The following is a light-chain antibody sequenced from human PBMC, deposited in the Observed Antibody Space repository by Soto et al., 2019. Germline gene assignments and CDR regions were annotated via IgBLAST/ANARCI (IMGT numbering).Light chain of an antibody. J-gene: IGKJ1*01. CDR2: GAS. CDR1: QSVSSN. CDR3: XHYNNWPPWT. Sequence: EIVMTQSPATLSVSPGERATLSCRASQSVSSNLAWYQQKPGQAPRLLIYGASTRATGVPARFSGSESGTEFXLTXXSLQSEDFAVXXCXHYNNWPPWTFGQGTKVEIK. V-gene: IGKV3-15*01.